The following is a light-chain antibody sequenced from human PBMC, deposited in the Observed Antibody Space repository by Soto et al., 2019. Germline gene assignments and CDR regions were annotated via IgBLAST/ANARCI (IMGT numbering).Light chain of an antibody. CDR3: QKYNSAPLT. CDR1: QNIRSS. V-gene: IGKV1-27*01. J-gene: IGKJ4*01. CDR2: AAS. Sequence: DIQLTQSPSSLSASAGDRFTITCRATQNIRSSLNWYQQKPGKAPKLLLYAASSLHSGVPSRFSGSGSGTDFTLTISSLQPEDVATYYCQKYNSAPLTFGGGTKVDIK.